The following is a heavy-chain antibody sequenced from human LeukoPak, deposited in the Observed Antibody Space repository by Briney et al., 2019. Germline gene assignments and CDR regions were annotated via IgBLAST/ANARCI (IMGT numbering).Heavy chain of an antibody. D-gene: IGHD3-3*01. V-gene: IGHV1-18*01. J-gene: IGHJ4*02. CDR3: ARDLFGLDYDFPCDY. CDR2: ISAYNGNT. Sequence: GASVKVSCKASGYSFTYYGISWVRQAPGQGLEWMGWISAYNGNTKYAQRLQGRVTMTTDTSTSTVYMELSSLRSEDTAVYYCARDLFGLDYDFPCDYWGQGTLVTVSS. CDR1: GYSFTYYG.